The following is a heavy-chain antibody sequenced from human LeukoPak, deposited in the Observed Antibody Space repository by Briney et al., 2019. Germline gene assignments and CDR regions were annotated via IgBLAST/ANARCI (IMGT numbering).Heavy chain of an antibody. CDR1: GSTFSSYG. CDR2: ISYDGSNK. V-gene: IGHV3-30*18. CDR3: AKVTATALAAAEGYFDY. J-gene: IGHJ4*02. Sequence: GGSLRLSFAASGSTFSSYGMHWVRHAPGKGLEWVAVISYDGSNKYYADSVKGRFTISRDNSKNTPYLQTNSLRAEDTAVYYCAKVTATALAAAEGYFDYWGQGTLVTVSS. D-gene: IGHD6-13*01.